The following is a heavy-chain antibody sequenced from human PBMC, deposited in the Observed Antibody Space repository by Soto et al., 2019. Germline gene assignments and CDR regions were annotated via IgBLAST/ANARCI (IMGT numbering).Heavy chain of an antibody. J-gene: IGHJ6*02. D-gene: IGHD1-26*01. V-gene: IGHV3-30-3*01. CDR2: ISYDGSNK. Sequence: QVQLVESGGGVVQPGRSLRLSCAASGFTFSSYAMHWVRQAPGKGLEWVAVISYDGSNKYYADSVKGRFTISSDNSKNPLYLQMNSLRAEDTTVDYWARDRVGATFDYYGMDVGGQGTTVTVSS. CDR1: GFTFSSYA. CDR3: ARDRVGATFDYYGMDV.